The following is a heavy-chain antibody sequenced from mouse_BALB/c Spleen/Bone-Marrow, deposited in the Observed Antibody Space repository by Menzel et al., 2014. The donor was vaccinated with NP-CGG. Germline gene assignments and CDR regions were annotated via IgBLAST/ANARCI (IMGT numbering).Heavy chain of an antibody. CDR3: ARNDGYSFAY. J-gene: IGHJ3*01. Sequence: EVQGVESGGGLVQPGGSLKLSCAASGFDFSGYWMSWVRQAPGKGLEWIGEINPDSSTTNYTPSLRDKFIISRDNAKNTLYLQMSKVRSEDTALYYCARNDGYSFAYWGQGTLVTVSA. V-gene: IGHV4-1*02. CDR1: GFDFSGYW. D-gene: IGHD2-3*01. CDR2: INPDSSTT.